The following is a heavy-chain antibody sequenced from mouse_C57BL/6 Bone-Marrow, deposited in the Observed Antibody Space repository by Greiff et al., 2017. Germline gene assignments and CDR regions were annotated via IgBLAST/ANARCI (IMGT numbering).Heavy chain of an antibody. CDR1: GFTFSSYA. J-gene: IGHJ1*03. CDR3: TRGAITTVVDFDV. Sequence: EVKLMESGEGLVKPGGSLKLSCAASGFTFSSYAMSWVRQTPEKRLEWVAYISSGGDYIYYADTVKGRFTISRDNARNTLYLQMSSLKSEDTAMYYCTRGAITTVVDFDVWGTGTTVTVSS. V-gene: IGHV5-9-1*02. CDR2: ISSGGDYI. D-gene: IGHD1-1*01.